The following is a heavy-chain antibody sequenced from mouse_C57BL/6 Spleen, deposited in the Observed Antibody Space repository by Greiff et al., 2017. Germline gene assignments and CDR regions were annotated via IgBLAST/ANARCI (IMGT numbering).Heavy chain of an antibody. CDR3: AKPTTY. V-gene: IGHV1-82*01. Sequence: QVQLQQFGPELVKPGASVKISCKASGYAFSSSWMNWVKQRPGKGLEWIGRIYPGDGDTNYNGKFKGKATLTADKSSSTAYMQLSSLTSEDSAVYFCAKPTTYWGQGTLVTVSA. CDR1: GYAFSSSW. D-gene: IGHD2-10*01. J-gene: IGHJ3*01. CDR2: IYPGDGDT.